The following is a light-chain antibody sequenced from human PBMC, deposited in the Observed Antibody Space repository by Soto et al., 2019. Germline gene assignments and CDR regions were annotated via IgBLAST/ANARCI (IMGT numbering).Light chain of an antibody. CDR3: QQYDNWFIT. CDR1: QSISSN. J-gene: IGKJ5*01. Sequence: EIVMTQSPATLSVSPGERATLSCRASQSISSNLAWYQQKPGQAPRLLIYGASTRATGIPARFSGSGSGTEFTLTINSPQSEDFAVYYCQQYDNWFITFGQGTRLEIK. V-gene: IGKV3-15*01. CDR2: GAS.